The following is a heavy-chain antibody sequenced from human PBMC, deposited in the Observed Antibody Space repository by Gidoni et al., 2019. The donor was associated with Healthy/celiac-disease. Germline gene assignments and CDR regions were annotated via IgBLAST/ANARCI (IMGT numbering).Heavy chain of an antibody. CDR1: GFTFSNAW. V-gene: IGHV3-15*07. CDR2: IKSKTDGGTT. D-gene: IGHD2-8*01. J-gene: IGHJ6*02. CDR3: TTDEVLYCTNGVCYFDYYYGMDV. Sequence: EVQLVESGGGLVKPGGSLRLSCAASGFTFSNAWMNWVRQAPGKGLEWVGRIKSKTDGGTTDYAAPVKGRFTISRDDSKNTLYLQMNSLKTEDTAVYYCTTDEVLYCTNGVCYFDYYYGMDVWGQGTTVTVSS.